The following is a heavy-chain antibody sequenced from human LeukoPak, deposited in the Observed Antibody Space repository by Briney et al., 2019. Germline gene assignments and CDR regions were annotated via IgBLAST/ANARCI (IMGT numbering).Heavy chain of an antibody. CDR3: ARLPFYDSSGY. V-gene: IGHV4-38-2*02. CDR2: IYHTGST. J-gene: IGHJ4*02. D-gene: IGHD3-22*01. CDR1: GYFISSGYY. Sequence: SETLSLTCTVSGYFISSGYYWGWIRQPPGKGLEWIGSIYHTGSTYYNPSLKSRVTISVDTSKNQFSLKLSSVTAADTAVYYCARLPFYDSSGYWGQGTLVTVSS.